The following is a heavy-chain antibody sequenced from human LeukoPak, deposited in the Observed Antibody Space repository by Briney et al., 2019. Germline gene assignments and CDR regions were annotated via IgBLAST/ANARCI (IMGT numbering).Heavy chain of an antibody. Sequence: SETLSLTCTVSGGSISSSSYYWGWIRQPPGKGLEWIGSIYYSGSTYYNPSLKSRVTISVDTSKNQFSLKLSSVTAADTAVYYCARDRLGLRLGELSPYYYYYYMDVWGKGTTVTVSS. CDR3: ARDRLGLRLGELSPYYYYYYMDV. V-gene: IGHV4-39*07. CDR1: GGSISSSSYY. D-gene: IGHD3-16*02. CDR2: IYYSGST. J-gene: IGHJ6*03.